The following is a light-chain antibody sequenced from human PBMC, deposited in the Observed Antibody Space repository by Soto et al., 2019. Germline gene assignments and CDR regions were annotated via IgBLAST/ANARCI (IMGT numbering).Light chain of an antibody. CDR1: QGVSSY. J-gene: IGKJ2*01. V-gene: IGKV3-11*01. CDR2: DAS. CDR3: QQRSNWPYT. Sequence: EIELTQSPATLSSSLGERATLSCRASQGVSSYLAWYQQKPGQAPRLLIYDASNRATGIPARFSGSGSGTDFTLTISSLEPEDFAVYHCQQRSNWPYTFGQGTKLEIK.